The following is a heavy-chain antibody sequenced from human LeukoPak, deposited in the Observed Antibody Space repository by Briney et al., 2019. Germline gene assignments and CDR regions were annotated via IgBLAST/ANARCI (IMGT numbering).Heavy chain of an antibody. V-gene: IGHV4-34*01. CDR3: ARGRGIRLRYFDWLLLGFDY. Sequence: SETLSLTCTVSGGSISSSYWSWIRQPPGKGLEWIGEINHSGSTNYNPSLKSRVTISVDTSKNQFSLKLSSVAAADTAAYYCARGRGIRLRYFDWLLLGFDYWGQGTLVTVSS. D-gene: IGHD3-9*01. CDR1: GGSISSSY. CDR2: INHSGST. J-gene: IGHJ4*02.